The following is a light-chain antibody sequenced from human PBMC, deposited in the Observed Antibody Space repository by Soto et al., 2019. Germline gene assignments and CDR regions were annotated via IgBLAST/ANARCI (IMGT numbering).Light chain of an antibody. V-gene: IGKV1-8*01. CDR2: GAS. J-gene: IGKJ1*01. CDR3: QHYKNYPWT. Sequence: AIRMTQSPSSLSASAGDRVAIACRASQDVCRYLAWYQQKPGQAPKLLIYGASTLQSGVPSRFSGGGSGTDFTLTISCLQSEDFANYYCQHYKNYPWTFGQGTKVEIK. CDR1: QDVCRY.